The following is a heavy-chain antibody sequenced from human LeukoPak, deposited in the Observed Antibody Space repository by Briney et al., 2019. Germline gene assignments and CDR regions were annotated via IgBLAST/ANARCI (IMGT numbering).Heavy chain of an antibody. Sequence: SETLSLTCTVSGGSINSGGYYWSWIRQHPGKGLEWIGYIYYSGSTYYNPSLKSRVTISVDTSKNQFSLKLSSVTAADTAVYYCARGAPSGGADFDYWGQGTLVTVSS. CDR2: IYYSGST. CDR1: GGSINSGGYY. J-gene: IGHJ4*02. D-gene: IGHD3-16*01. V-gene: IGHV4-31*03. CDR3: ARGAPSGGADFDY.